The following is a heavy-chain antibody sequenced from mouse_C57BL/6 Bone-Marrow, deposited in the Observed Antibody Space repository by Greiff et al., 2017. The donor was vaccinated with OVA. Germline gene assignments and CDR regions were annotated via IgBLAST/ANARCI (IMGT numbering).Heavy chain of an antibody. CDR1: GYTFTDYY. J-gene: IGHJ4*01. V-gene: IGHV1-76*01. Sequence: QVQLQQSGAELVRPGASVKLSCKASGYTFTDYYINWVKQRPGQGLEWIARIYPGSGNTYYNEKFKGKATLTAEKSSSTAYMQLSSLTSEDSAVYFCAKNYDVCYYAMDYWGQGTSVTVSS. CDR2: IYPGSGNT. D-gene: IGHD1-1*01. CDR3: AKNYDVCYYAMDY.